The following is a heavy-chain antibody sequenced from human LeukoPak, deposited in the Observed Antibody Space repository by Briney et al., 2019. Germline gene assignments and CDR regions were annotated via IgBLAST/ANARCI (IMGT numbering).Heavy chain of an antibody. D-gene: IGHD5-12*01. V-gene: IGHV4-4*07. CDR3: ARGRQSGYDPRFDY. CDR1: GGSISSYY. J-gene: IGHJ4*02. CDR2: IYTSGST. Sequence: SETLSLTCTVSGGSISSYYWSWIRQPAGKGLEWIGRIYTSGSTNYDPSLKSRVTISVDTSKNQFSLKLSSVTAADTAVYYCARGRQSGYDPRFDYWGQGTLVTVSS.